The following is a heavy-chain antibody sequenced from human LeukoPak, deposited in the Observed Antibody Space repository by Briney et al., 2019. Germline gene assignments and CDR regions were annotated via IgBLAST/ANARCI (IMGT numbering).Heavy chain of an antibody. CDR3: ARDTVVATSYYYFDY. CDR1: GGSISSSSDY. Sequence: SETLSLTCTVSGGSISSSSDYWGWIRQPPGMGLEWIGNIYYSGSTYNSPSLKSRVTISVDTSKNQFSLKLSSVTAADTAVYYCARDTVVATSYYYFDYWGQGTLVTVSS. D-gene: IGHD5-12*01. V-gene: IGHV4-39*07. J-gene: IGHJ4*02. CDR2: IYYSGST.